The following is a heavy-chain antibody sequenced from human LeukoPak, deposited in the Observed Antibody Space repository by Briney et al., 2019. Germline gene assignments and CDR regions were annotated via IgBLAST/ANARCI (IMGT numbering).Heavy chain of an antibody. CDR1: GGTFSSYA. V-gene: IGHV1-69*01. D-gene: IGHD2-15*01. CDR2: IIPIFGTA. J-gene: IGHJ4*02. Sequence: SVKVSCKASGGTFSSYAISWVRQAPGQGLEWMGGIIPIFGTANYAQKFQGRVTITADESTSTAYMELSSLRSEDTAVYYCAREAGYCSGGSCLDYWGQGTLATVSS. CDR3: AREAGYCSGGSCLDY.